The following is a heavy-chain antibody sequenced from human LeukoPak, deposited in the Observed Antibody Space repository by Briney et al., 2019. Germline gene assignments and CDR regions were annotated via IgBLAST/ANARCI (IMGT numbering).Heavy chain of an antibody. Sequence: SETLSLTCAVYGGSLSGYYWSWIRQPPGKGLEWIGEINHSGSTNYNPSLKSRVTISVDTSKNQFSLKLSSVTAADTAVYYCARGNYYSSGWPFDYWGQGTLVTVSS. CDR1: GGSLSGYY. CDR3: ARGNYYSSGWPFDY. CDR2: INHSGST. J-gene: IGHJ4*02. D-gene: IGHD6-19*01. V-gene: IGHV4-34*01.